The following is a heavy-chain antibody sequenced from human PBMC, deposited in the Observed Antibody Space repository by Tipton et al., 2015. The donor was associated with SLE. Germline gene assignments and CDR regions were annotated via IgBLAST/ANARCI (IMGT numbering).Heavy chain of an antibody. CDR3: ARYRLAGLDP. Sequence: TLSLTCTVSGGSISSDDYYWSWFRQPAGKGLEWIGRVWSTGSANYNPSLKSRVTMSIDTSRNQYSLKLSSVTATDTAVYYCARYRLAGLDPWGQGTLVTVSS. CDR1: GGSISSDDYY. D-gene: IGHD6-25*01. J-gene: IGHJ5*02. V-gene: IGHV4-61*02. CDR2: VWSTGSA.